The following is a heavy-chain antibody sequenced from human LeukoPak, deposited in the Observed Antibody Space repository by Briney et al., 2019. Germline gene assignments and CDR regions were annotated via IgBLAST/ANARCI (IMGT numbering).Heavy chain of an antibody. CDR2: IRGGGTYI. J-gene: IGHJ4*02. Sequence: GGSLRLSCAASGFTFGTYSMHWVRQAPGKGVEWVSSIRGGGTYINYADSVKGRFTISRDYAKNSLYLQMNSLRAEDTAVYYCARDGIFAIWGQGTLVTASS. V-gene: IGHV3-21*01. CDR3: ARDGIFAI. CDR1: GFTFGTYS.